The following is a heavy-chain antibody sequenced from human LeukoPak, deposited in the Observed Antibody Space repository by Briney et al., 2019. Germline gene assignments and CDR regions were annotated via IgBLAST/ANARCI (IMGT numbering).Heavy chain of an antibody. D-gene: IGHD2-21*02. CDR3: ATSLVVTADDY. CDR1: GYTFSNYG. Sequence: GASVKVSCKASGYTFSNYGITWVRQAPGRGLEWMGWISAYNGNTNYAQKLQGRVTMATDTSTGTAYMELRSLRSDDTAVYYCATSLVVTADDYWGQGTLVTVSS. V-gene: IGHV1-18*01. J-gene: IGHJ4*02. CDR2: ISAYNGNT.